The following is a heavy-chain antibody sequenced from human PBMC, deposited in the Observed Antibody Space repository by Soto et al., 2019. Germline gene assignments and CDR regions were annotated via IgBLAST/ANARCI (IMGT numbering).Heavy chain of an antibody. CDR1: GFTFNTYA. V-gene: IGHV3-23*01. D-gene: IGHD2-8*01. CDR2: IPYSGDST. J-gene: IGHJ3*01. Sequence: GGSLRLSCAASGFTFNTYAMTWVRQAPGKGLEWVSSIPYSGDSTYYADSVKGRFTISRDNSKNTLFLQMNSLRAEDTAVYYCTKDQSTINIFQAFDLWGQGTMVTVSS. CDR3: TKDQSTINIFQAFDL.